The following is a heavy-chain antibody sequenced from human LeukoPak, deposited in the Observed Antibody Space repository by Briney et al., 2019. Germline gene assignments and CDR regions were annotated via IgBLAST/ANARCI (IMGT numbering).Heavy chain of an antibody. CDR1: GGTFSSYA. V-gene: IGHV1-69*01. J-gene: IGHJ4*02. D-gene: IGHD3-22*01. CDR2: IIPIFGTA. Sequence: SVKVSCKASGGTFSSYAISWVRQAPGQGLEWMGGIIPIFGTANYAQKFQGRVTITADESTSTAYMELSSLRSEDTAVYYCARDYYDRNYFDYWGKGTLVTVSS. CDR3: ARDYYDRNYFDY.